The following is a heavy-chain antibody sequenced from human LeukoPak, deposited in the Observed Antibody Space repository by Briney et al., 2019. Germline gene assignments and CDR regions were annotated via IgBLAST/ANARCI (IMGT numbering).Heavy chain of an antibody. CDR1: GYTFTGYY. Sequence: ASVKVSCKASGYTFTGYYMHWVRQAPGQGLEWMGIINPSGGSTSYAQKFQGRVTMTRDTSTSTVYMELSSLRSEDTAVYYCARDLRPQHARYGSGRHDAFDIWGQGTMVTVSS. J-gene: IGHJ3*02. D-gene: IGHD3-10*01. CDR2: INPSGGST. V-gene: IGHV1-46*01. CDR3: ARDLRPQHARYGSGRHDAFDI.